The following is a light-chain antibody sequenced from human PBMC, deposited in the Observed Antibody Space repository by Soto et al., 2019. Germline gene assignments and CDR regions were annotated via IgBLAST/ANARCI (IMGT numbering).Light chain of an antibody. J-gene: IGLJ7*01. Sequence: QLVLTQSPSASASLGASVKLTCTLSSGHSSYAIAWHQQQPEKDPRYLMKLNSDGTHSKGDGIPDRFSGSSSGAERYLTISRLQSEDEADYYCQTWGTGIYVFGGGTQLTVL. V-gene: IGLV4-69*01. CDR3: QTWGTGIYV. CDR2: LNSDGTH. CDR1: SGHSSYA.